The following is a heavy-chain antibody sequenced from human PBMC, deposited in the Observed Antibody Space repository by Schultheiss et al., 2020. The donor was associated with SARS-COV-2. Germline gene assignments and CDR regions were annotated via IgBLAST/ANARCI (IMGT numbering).Heavy chain of an antibody. CDR1: GGSISSGGYY. CDR3: ARSSGWGHYFDY. Sequence: SETLSLTCTVSGGSISSGGYYWSWIRQHPGKGLEWIGYIYHSGSTYYNPSLKSRVTISVDTSKNQFSLKLSSVTAADTAVYYCARSSGWGHYFDYWGQGTLVTVSS. V-gene: IGHV4-31*03. D-gene: IGHD6-19*01. J-gene: IGHJ4*02. CDR2: IYHSGST.